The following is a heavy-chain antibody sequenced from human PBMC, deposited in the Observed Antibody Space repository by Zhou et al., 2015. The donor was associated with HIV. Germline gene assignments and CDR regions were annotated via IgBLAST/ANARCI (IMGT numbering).Heavy chain of an antibody. Sequence: QVQLVQSGAEVKKPGSSVKVSCKASGGTFSSYAISWVRQAPGQGLEWMGGIIPIFGTANYAQKFQGRVTITADESTSTAYMELSSLRSEDTAVYYCARERDYDSSGYYQYYFDYWGQGTLVTVSS. J-gene: IGHJ4*02. D-gene: IGHD3-22*01. CDR1: GGTFSSYA. V-gene: IGHV1-69*01. CDR2: IIPIFGTA. CDR3: ARERDYDSSGYYQYYFDY.